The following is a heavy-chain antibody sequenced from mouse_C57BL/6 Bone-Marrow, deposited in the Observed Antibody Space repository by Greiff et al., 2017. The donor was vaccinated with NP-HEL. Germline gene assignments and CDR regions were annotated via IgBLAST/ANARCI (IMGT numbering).Heavy chain of an antibody. D-gene: IGHD3-1*01. CDR2: ISYDGSN. CDR1: GYSITSGYY. CDR3: ARSSHSYWYFDV. Sequence: EVKLVESGPGLVKPSQSLSLTCSVTGYSITSGYYWNWIRQFPGNKLEWMGYISYDGSNNYNPSLKNRISITRDTSKNQFFLKLNSVTTEDTATYYCARSSHSYWYFDVWGTGTTVTVSS. V-gene: IGHV3-6*01. J-gene: IGHJ1*03.